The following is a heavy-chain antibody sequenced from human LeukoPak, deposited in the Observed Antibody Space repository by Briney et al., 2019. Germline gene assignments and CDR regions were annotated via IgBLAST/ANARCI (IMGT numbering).Heavy chain of an antibody. D-gene: IGHD3-16*02. V-gene: IGHV3-21*01. CDR2: ISSSSSYI. Sequence: GGSLRLSCAASGFTFSSYNMNWVRQAPGKGLEWVSSISSSSSYIYYADSVKGRFTISRDNAKNSLYLQMNSLRAENTAVYYCARAGPSYNWFDPWGKGTLVTVSS. CDR1: GFTFSSYN. CDR3: ARAGPSYNWFDP. J-gene: IGHJ5*02.